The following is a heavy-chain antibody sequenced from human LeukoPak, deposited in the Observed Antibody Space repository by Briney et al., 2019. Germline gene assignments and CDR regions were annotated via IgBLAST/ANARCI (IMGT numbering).Heavy chain of an antibody. V-gene: IGHV3-30*04. D-gene: IGHD1-26*01. CDR1: GFTFSSYA. J-gene: IGHJ4*02. CDR2: ISYDGSNK. Sequence: GGSLRLSCAASGFTFSSYAMHWVRQAPGKGLEWVAVISYDGSNKYYANSVKGRFTISRDNSKNTLYLQMNSLRAEDTAVYYCASSIVGATTCFDYWGQGTLVTVSS. CDR3: ASSIVGATTCFDY.